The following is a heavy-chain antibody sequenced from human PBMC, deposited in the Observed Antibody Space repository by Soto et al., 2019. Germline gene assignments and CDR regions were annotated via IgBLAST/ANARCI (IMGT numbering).Heavy chain of an antibody. CDR3: AHRVLRTVFGLVTTTAIYFDF. V-gene: IGHV2-5*02. Sequence: QITLNESGPTLVKPTQTLTLTCTFSGFSLTTSGVGVGWIRQSPGKAPEWLALIYRDDDKRYSPSLKSRLTITKDTSKNQVVLTMVNLDPADTATYYCAHRVLRTVFGLVTTTAIYFDFWGQGTPVAVSS. D-gene: IGHD3-3*01. J-gene: IGHJ4*02. CDR2: IYRDDDK. CDR1: GFSLTTSGVG.